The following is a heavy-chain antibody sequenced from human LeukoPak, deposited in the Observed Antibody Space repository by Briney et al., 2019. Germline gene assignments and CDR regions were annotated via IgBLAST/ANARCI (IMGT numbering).Heavy chain of an antibody. J-gene: IGHJ4*02. D-gene: IGHD4-17*01. CDR1: GGTFSSYA. CDR2: IIPILGIA. CDR3: ASSPLTVISTFDY. Sequence: ASVKVSCKASGGTFSSYAISWVRQAPGQGLEWMGRIIPILGIANYAQKFQGRVTITADKSTSTAYMELSSLRSEDTAVYYCASSPLTVISTFDYWGQGTLVTVSS. V-gene: IGHV1-69*04.